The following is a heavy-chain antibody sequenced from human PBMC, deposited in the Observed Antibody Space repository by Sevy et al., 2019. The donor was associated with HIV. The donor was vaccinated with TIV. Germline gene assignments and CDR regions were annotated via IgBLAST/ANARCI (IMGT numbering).Heavy chain of an antibody. D-gene: IGHD6-6*01. Sequence: SETLSLTCTVSGGSINTHYWSWIRQSPGKGVEWIGYIYYSGSTNYNPSLKSRVTISLDTTNNQFSLRVTSVTAADTAVYYCARYTSSSYWFFDLWGRGTQVTVSS. CDR3: ARYTSSSYWFFDL. J-gene: IGHJ2*01. CDR1: GGSINTHY. V-gene: IGHV4-59*11. CDR2: IYYSGST.